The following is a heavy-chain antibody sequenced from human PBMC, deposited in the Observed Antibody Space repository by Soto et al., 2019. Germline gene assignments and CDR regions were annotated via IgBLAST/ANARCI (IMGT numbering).Heavy chain of an antibody. J-gene: IGHJ6*02. Sequence: PGRSLRLSCAASGFTFDSYGMSWVRQAPGKGLEWVSFIDGSNKNYADSVKGRFTISRDNSKNTLYLQMNSLRAEDTAVYYCARPYSSSSSPYYAMDVWGQGTTVTASS. D-gene: IGHD6-6*01. V-gene: IGHV3-33*08. CDR2: IDGSNK. CDR3: ARPYSSSSSPYYAMDV. CDR1: GFTFDSYG.